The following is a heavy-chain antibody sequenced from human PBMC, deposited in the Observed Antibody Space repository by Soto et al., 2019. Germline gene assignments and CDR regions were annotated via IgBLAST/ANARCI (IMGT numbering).Heavy chain of an antibody. J-gene: IGHJ4*02. D-gene: IGHD3-10*01. CDR1: GFTFSSYA. V-gene: IGHV3-23*01. Sequence: PGGSLRLSCAASGFTFSSYAMSWVRQAPGKGLEWVSAISGSGGSTYYADSVKGRFTISRDNSKNTLYLQMNSLRAEDTAVYYCAKDLYYYGSGSYSHAFDYSGQGTLVTVSS. CDR3: AKDLYYYGSGSYSHAFDY. CDR2: ISGSGGST.